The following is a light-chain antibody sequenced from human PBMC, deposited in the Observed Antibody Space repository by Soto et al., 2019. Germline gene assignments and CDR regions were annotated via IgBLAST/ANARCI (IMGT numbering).Light chain of an antibody. CDR2: GAS. Sequence: IVLTQSPATLSVSPGARATLSCTSSQSVSSNLAWYQQKPGQAPRLLIYGASTRATGIPARFSGSGSGTEFTLTISSLQSEDFAVYYCQQYNNWPGTFGQGTKVDIK. CDR1: QSVSSN. V-gene: IGKV3-15*01. CDR3: QQYNNWPGT. J-gene: IGKJ1*01.